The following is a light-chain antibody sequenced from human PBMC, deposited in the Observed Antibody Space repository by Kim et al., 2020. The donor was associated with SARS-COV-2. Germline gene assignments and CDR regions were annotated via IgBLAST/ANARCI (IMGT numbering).Light chain of an antibody. CDR3: QQYGSAYS. J-gene: IGKJ2*03. V-gene: IGKV3-20*01. Sequence: SLSPGERATLSCSASQSVSSSYLAWYQQKPGQAPRLPIYGASSRATGIPDRFSGSGSGTDFTLTISRLEPEDFAVYYCQQYGSAYSFGQGTKLEI. CDR1: QSVSSSY. CDR2: GAS.